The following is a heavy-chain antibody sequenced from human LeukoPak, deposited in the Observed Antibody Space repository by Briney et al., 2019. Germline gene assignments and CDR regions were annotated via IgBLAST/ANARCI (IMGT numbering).Heavy chain of an antibody. CDR1: GGSVNTYY. CDR2: IYYSGST. D-gene: IGHD6-13*01. Sequence: SETLSLTCTVSGGSVNTYYWSWIRQPPGKGLEWIGYIYYSGSTNYNPSLKSRVTISVDTSKNQFSLKLSSVTAADTAVYYCARKSSSWDNWFDRWGQGTLVTVSS. V-gene: IGHV4-59*02. J-gene: IGHJ5*02. CDR3: ARKSSSWDNWFDR.